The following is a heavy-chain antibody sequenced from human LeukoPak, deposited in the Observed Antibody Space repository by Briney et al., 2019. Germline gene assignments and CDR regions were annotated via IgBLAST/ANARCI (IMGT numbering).Heavy chain of an antibody. V-gene: IGHV3-9*01. CDR3: AKEHGVVGHFDS. D-gene: IGHD2-2*01. CDR1: GFTFDDFD. J-gene: IGHJ4*02. Sequence: GGSLRLSCVASGFTFDDFDMHWVRQSPGKGLEWVSLISWNSKTIAYADSVRGRFTISRDNAKNSLHLEMNSLRPEDTAFYYCAKEHGVVGHFDSWGRGTLVTVSS. CDR2: ISWNSKTI.